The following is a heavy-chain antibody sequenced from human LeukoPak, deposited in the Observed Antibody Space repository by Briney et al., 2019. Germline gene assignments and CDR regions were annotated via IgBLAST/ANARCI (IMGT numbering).Heavy chain of an antibody. Sequence: PGGSLRLSCTASGFTFSSSGMNWVRQAPGKGLEWVSSISSSNTYTYYADSVKGRFTISRDNAKNSLYLQMNSLRAEDTAVYYCARDPVRYCSGGSCRGFDPWGQGTLVTVSS. V-gene: IGHV3-21*01. D-gene: IGHD2-15*01. CDR3: ARDPVRYCSGGSCRGFDP. J-gene: IGHJ5*02. CDR1: GFTFSSSG. CDR2: ISSSNTYT.